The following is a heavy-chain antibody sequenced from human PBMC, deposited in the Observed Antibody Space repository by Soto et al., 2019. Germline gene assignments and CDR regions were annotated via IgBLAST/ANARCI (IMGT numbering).Heavy chain of an antibody. CDR3: ARVFRISSGYYGTSFDY. CDR1: GGSISSGGYY. V-gene: IGHV4-31*03. D-gene: IGHD3-22*01. Sequence: QVQLQESGPGLVKPSQTLSLTCTVSGGSISSGGYYWSWIRQHPGKGLEWIGYIYYSGRTYYNPSLKSRVTISVDTSKNQFSLKLSSVTAADTAVYYCARVFRISSGYYGTSFDYWGQGTLVTVSS. CDR2: IYYSGRT. J-gene: IGHJ4*02.